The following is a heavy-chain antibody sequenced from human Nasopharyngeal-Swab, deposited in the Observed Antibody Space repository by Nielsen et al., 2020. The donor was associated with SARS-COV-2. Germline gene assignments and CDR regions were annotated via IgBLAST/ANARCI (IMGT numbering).Heavy chain of an antibody. J-gene: IGHJ4*02. CDR2: IYHSGST. Sequence: SETLSLTCAVSGGSISSGGYSWSWIRQPPGKGLEWIGYIYHSGSTYYNPSLKSRVTISVDRSKKQFSLKLHSVTAADTAVYYCARLDSRSSGDYWGQGSLVTVSS. CDR1: GGSISSGGYS. CDR3: ARLDSRSSGDY. D-gene: IGHD6-6*01. V-gene: IGHV4-30-2*01.